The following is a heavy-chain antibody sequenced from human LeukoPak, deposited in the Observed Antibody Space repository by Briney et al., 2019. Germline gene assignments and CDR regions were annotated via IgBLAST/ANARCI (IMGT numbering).Heavy chain of an antibody. D-gene: IGHD6-13*01. CDR1: GGSFSGYY. CDR2: INHSGST. V-gene: IGHV4-34*01. Sequence: SETLSLTCAVYGGSFSGYYWSWIRQPPGKGLEWIGEINHSGSTNYNPSLKSRVTTSVDTSKNQFSLKLSSVTAADTAVYYCARLKAAADNYYYYYYMDVWSKGTTVTVSS. CDR3: ARLKAAADNYYYYYYMDV. J-gene: IGHJ6*03.